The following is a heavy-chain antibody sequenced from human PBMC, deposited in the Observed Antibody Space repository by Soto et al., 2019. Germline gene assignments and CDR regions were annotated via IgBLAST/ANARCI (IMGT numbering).Heavy chain of an antibody. D-gene: IGHD6-13*01. CDR2: ISYDGSNK. V-gene: IGHV3-30*03. CDR3: ARLQAAAGDNDLTFDY. CDR1: GFTFSSYG. J-gene: IGHJ4*02. Sequence: GGSLRLSCAASGFTFSSYGMHWVRRAPGKGLEWVAVISYDGSNKYYADSVKGRFTISRDNSKNTLYLQMNSLKASDTAMYYCARLQAAAGDNDLTFDYWGQGTLVTVSS.